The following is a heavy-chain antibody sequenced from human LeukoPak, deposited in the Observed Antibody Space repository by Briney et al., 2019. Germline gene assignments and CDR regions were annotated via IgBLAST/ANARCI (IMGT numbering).Heavy chain of an antibody. CDR2: ISSSSGYI. Sequence: AGGSLRLSCAASGFTFSSYAMNWVRQAPGNGLEWVSSISSSSGYIYYADSVKGRFTISRDNAKNSLYLQMNSLRAEDTAVYYCARGNSVAGTDISYWGQGTLVTVSS. V-gene: IGHV3-21*01. CDR3: ARGNSVAGTDISY. J-gene: IGHJ4*02. D-gene: IGHD6-19*01. CDR1: GFTFSSYA.